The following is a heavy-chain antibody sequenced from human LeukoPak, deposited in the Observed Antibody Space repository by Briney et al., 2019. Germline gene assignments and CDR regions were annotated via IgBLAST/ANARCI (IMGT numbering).Heavy chain of an antibody. CDR1: GGTFSSYA. D-gene: IGHD2-8*01. V-gene: IGHV1-18*01. CDR3: ARDIGLMGLGELIDV. Sequence: ASVKVSCKASGGTFSSYAISWVRQAPGQGLEWMGWISAYNGNTNYAQKLQGRVTMTTDTSTSTAYMELRSLRSDDTAVYYCARDIGLMGLGELIDVWGKGTTVTVSS. CDR2: ISAYNGNT. J-gene: IGHJ6*04.